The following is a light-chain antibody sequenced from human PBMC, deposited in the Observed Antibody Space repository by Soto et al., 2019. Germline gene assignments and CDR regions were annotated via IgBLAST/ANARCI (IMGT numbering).Light chain of an antibody. Sequence: QSVLTQPASVSGSPGQSITISCTGSSSDVGSYNYVSWYQHHPGKAPKVIIYGVTNRPSGVTERFSGSKSGNTASLTISGXXXXXEXDYYCXSYRGSSTPYVXGTGTKLTVL. CDR2: GVT. CDR3: XSYRGSSTPYV. J-gene: IGLJ1*01. CDR1: SSDVGSYNY. V-gene: IGLV2-14*03.